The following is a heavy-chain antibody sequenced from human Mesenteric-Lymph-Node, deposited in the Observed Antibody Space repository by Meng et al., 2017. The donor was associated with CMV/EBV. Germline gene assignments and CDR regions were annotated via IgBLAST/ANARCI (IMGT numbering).Heavy chain of an antibody. D-gene: IGHD4-23*01. V-gene: IGHV3-30*02. CDR1: GFTFSSYG. CDR3: AKDLLYGGDGNYFDY. J-gene: IGHJ4*02. Sequence: GESLKISCAASGFTFSSYGMHWVRQAPGKGLEWVAFIRYDGNNKYYADSVKGRFTISRDNSKNTLFLQMNYLRAEDTAVYFCAKDLLYGGDGNYFDYWGQGTLVTVSS. CDR2: IRYDGNNK.